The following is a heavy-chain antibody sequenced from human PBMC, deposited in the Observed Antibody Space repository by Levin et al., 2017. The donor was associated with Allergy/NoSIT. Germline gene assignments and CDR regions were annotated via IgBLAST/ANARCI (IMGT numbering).Heavy chain of an antibody. J-gene: IGHJ3*02. CDR2: ISWNSGSI. CDR1: GFTFDDYA. CDR3: AKDSYSGQTGEAFDI. D-gene: IGHD5-12*01. V-gene: IGHV3-9*01. Sequence: SLKISCAASGFTFDDYAMHWVRQAPGKGLEWVSGISWNSGSIDYADSVKGRFTISRDNAKNSLYLQMNSLRAEDTALYYCAKDSYSGQTGEAFDIWGQGTMVTVSS.